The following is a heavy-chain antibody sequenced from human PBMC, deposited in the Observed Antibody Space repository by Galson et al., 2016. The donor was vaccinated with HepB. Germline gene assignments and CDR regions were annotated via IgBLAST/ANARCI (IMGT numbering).Heavy chain of an antibody. V-gene: IGHV3-23*01. J-gene: IGHJ3*02. CDR3: AKGRVSRLTMVRGVLDPFDI. CDR1: GFTFATYP. Sequence: SLRLSCAGSGFTFATYPMSWVRQAPGEGLEWVSGIRGSGGGIDYAASVKGRFTISRDNSKNTLYLQMSSLRAEDTAVYYCAKGRVSRLTMVRGVLDPFDIWGHGTLVTVSA. CDR2: IRGSGGGI. D-gene: IGHD3-10*01.